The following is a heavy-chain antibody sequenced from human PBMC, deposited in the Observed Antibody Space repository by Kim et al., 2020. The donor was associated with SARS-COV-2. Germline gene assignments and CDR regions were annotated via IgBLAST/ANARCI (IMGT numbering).Heavy chain of an antibody. CDR1: GFTFSSYS. CDR2: ISSSSSYI. Sequence: GGSLRLSCAASGFTFSSYSMNWVRQAPGKGLEWVSSISSSSSYIYYADSVKGRFTISRDNAKNSLYLQMNSLRAEDTAVYYCARVPIVGGQGVPGYWGQGTLVTVSS. J-gene: IGHJ4*02. CDR3: ARVPIVGGQGVPGY. V-gene: IGHV3-21*01. D-gene: IGHD3-10*01.